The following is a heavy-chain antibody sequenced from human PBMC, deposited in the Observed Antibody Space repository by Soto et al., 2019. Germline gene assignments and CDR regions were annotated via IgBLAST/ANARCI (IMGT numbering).Heavy chain of an antibody. CDR3: ASPSSAYCSATSCFVAPFRY. CDR1: LTNIYY. Sequence: SETLSLTCAVSLTNIYYFGWNRQPPGKGLEWIGSIYHSGSTYYNPSLKSRVTISVETSRNQFCLKLRSVTAADTTADFCASPSSAYCSATSCFVAPFRYWGQGIMVTVSS. V-gene: IGHV4-38-2*01. D-gene: IGHD2-2*01. J-gene: IGHJ4*02. CDR2: IYHSGST.